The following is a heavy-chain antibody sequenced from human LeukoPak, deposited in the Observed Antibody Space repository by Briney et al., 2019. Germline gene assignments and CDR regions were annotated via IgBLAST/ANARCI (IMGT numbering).Heavy chain of an antibody. D-gene: IGHD2-15*01. CDR1: GDSISSYN. Sequence: SETLSLTCTVSGDSISSYNWSWIRQPPGKRLEWIGHIYNSDNSNDNPSLKSRVTMSIDTSKNQFSLMLSSVTATDTAVYYCARLIRRLGFCIGGSCNWDYYFDYWGQGTLVTVSP. CDR2: IYNSDNS. J-gene: IGHJ4*02. V-gene: IGHV4-4*09. CDR3: ARLIRRLGFCIGGSCNWDYYFDY.